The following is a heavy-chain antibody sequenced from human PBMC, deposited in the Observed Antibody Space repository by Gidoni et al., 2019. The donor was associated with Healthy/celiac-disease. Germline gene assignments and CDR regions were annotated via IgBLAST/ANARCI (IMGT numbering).Heavy chain of an antibody. D-gene: IGHD2-15*01. CDR3: ARGGWAAATDYYYYMDV. V-gene: IGHV3-48*03. J-gene: IGHJ6*03. CDR2: ISSSGSTI. CDR1: GFTFSSYE. Sequence: EVQLVESGGGLVQPGGSRRLSCAASGFTFSSYEMNWVRQAPGKGLEWVSYISSSGSTIYYADSVQGRFTISRDNAKNSLYLQMNSLSAEDTAVYYCARGGWAAATDYYYYMDVWGKGTTVTVSS.